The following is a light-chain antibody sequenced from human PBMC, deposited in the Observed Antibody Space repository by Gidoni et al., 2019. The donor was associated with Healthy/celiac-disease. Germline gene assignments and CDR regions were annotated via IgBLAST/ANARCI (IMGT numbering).Light chain of an antibody. CDR3: QVWDSSSDHVV. CDR1: NIGSKS. J-gene: IGLJ2*01. Sequence: SYVLTQPPSVSVAPGQTARITCGGNNIGSKSVHWYQQKPGQAPVLVVYEDSDRPSGIPERFSGSNSGNTATLTISRVEAGDEADYYCQVWDSSSDHVVFGGGTKLTVL. V-gene: IGLV3-21*02. CDR2: EDS.